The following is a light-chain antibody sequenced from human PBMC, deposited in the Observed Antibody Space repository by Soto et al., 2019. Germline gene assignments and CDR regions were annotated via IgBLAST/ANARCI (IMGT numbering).Light chain of an antibody. CDR3: HQRSDWPST. CDR1: QSVSSY. V-gene: IGKV3-11*01. Sequence: EIVLTQSPATLSLSPGDRATLSCRASQSVSSYLAGYQQKPGQAPRLLIYDASNRATGIPARFSGSGSGTDFTLTITSLEPEDFAVYYCHQRSDWPSTFGGGTKVEIK. CDR2: DAS. J-gene: IGKJ4*01.